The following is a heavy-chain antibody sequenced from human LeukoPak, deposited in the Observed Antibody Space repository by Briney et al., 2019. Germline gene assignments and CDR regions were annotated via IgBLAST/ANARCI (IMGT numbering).Heavy chain of an antibody. J-gene: IGHJ4*02. V-gene: IGHV3-48*02. CDR1: GFTLSSYN. Sequence: GGSLRLSCAASGFTLSSYNMNWVRQAPGKGLEWISYITTSIDIISYADSVKGRSTISRDNAKNSLYLQVDSLRDEDTAVYYCVRDHNYYFGYWGQGILVTVSA. CDR2: ITTSIDII. CDR3: VRDHNYYFGY.